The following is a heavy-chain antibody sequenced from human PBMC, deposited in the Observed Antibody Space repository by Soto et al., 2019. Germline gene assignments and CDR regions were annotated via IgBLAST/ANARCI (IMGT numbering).Heavy chain of an antibody. Sequence: EVQLVESGGGLIQPGGSLRLSCAASGFSFSSNDMSWVRKVPGKGLEWVSVIDTGGSTYYAGSVKGRFPIPRDNSENPLYLQMTSLTAEDTAVYYCTRDRSDDLDYWGQGTLVTVSS. V-gene: IGHV3-53*01. D-gene: IGHD2-15*01. CDR2: IDTGGST. J-gene: IGHJ4*02. CDR3: TRDRSDDLDY. CDR1: GFSFSSND.